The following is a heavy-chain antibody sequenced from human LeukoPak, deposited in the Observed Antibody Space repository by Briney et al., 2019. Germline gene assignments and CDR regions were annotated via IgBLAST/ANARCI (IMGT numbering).Heavy chain of an antibody. CDR2: ISSSSSYI. V-gene: IGHV3-21*01. CDR1: GFTFSNYE. J-gene: IGHJ4*02. Sequence: PGGSLRLSCAASGFTFSNYEMHWVRQAPGKGLEWVSSISSSSSYIYYADSVKGRFTISRDNAKNSLYLQMNSLRAEDTAVYYCARESLFDYWGQGTLVTVSS. CDR3: ARESLFDY.